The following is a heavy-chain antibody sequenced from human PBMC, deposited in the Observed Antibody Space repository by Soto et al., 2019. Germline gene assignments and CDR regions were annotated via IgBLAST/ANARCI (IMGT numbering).Heavy chain of an antibody. J-gene: IGHJ4*02. V-gene: IGHV1-69*02. Sequence: GASVKVSCKASGGTFSSYTSSWVRQAPGQGLEWMGRIIPILGIANYAQKFQGRVTITADKSTSTAYMELSSLRSEDTAVYYCARGGWVVHQLPFDYWGQGTLVTVSS. CDR2: IIPILGIA. D-gene: IGHD6-19*01. CDR3: ARGGWVVHQLPFDY. CDR1: GGTFSSYT.